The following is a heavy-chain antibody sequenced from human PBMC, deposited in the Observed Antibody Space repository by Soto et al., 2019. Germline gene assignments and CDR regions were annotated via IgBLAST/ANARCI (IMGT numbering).Heavy chain of an antibody. CDR1: GFTFSSYA. Sequence: GGSLRLSCAASGFTFSSYAMSWVRQAPGKGLEWVSAISGSGGSTYYADSVKGRFTISRDDSKNTLYLQMNSLRAEDTAVYYCAKAYRFGELFHAFDIWGQGTMVTVSS. V-gene: IGHV3-23*01. D-gene: IGHD3-10*01. CDR3: AKAYRFGELFHAFDI. J-gene: IGHJ3*02. CDR2: ISGSGGST.